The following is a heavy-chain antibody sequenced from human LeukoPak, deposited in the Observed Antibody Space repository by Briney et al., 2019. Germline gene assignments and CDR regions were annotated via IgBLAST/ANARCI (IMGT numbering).Heavy chain of an antibody. J-gene: IGHJ4*02. V-gene: IGHV1-8*03. CDR1: GYTFTSYD. Sequence: EASVKVSCKASGYTFTSYDINWVRQATGQGLEWMGWMNPNSGNTGYAQKFQGRVTITRNTSISTAYMELSSLRSEDTAVYYCARGGGAPHYDILTGYYYWGQGTLVTVSS. D-gene: IGHD3-9*01. CDR3: ARGGGAPHYDILTGYYY. CDR2: MNPNSGNT.